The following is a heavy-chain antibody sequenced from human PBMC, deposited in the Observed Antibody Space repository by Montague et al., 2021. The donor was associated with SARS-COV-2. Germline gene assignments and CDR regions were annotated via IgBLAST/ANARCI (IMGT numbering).Heavy chain of an antibody. J-gene: IGHJ2*01. V-gene: IGHV4-59*13. CDR2: IYYSGSVTT. Sequence: SETVSLTSSVSGGSINNYYWGWVRQSAGKGLEWIGYIYYSGSVTTSYNPSLKSRVSISVDTSENQFSLKLTSVTAADTAVYYCARRGGGEVFARFMYWYFDVWSRGSLVTVSS. CDR1: GGSINNYY. CDR3: ARRGGGEVFARFMYWYFDV. D-gene: IGHD2-21*01.